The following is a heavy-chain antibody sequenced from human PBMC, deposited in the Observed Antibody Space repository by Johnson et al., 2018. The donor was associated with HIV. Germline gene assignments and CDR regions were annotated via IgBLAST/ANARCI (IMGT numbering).Heavy chain of an antibody. Sequence: VQLVESGGGLVKPGGSLRLSCAASGFTFTNAWMHWVRQAPGKGLVWVSRIFSDGSNTDYADSVKGRFTISRDNAKNTLYLQMNSLRAEDTAAYYCTTDDEAFDIWGQGTMVTVSS. V-gene: IGHV3-74*01. CDR2: IFSDGSNT. J-gene: IGHJ3*02. CDR3: TTDDEAFDI. CDR1: GFTFTNAW.